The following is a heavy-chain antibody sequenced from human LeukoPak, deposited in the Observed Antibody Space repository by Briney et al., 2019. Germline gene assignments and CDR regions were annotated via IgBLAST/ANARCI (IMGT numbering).Heavy chain of an antibody. V-gene: IGHV4-4*07. CDR1: GGSISSYY. Sequence: SETLSLTCTVSGGSISSYYWSWIRQPAGKGLEWIGRIYTSGSANYNPSLKSRVTMSVDTSKNQFSLKLSSVTAADTAVYYCAREDSMVRGVITGAPFDPWGQGTLVTVSS. J-gene: IGHJ5*02. D-gene: IGHD3-10*01. CDR3: AREDSMVRGVITGAPFDP. CDR2: IYTSGSA.